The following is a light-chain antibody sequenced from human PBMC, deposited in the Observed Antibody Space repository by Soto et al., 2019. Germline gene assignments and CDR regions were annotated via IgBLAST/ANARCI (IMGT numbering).Light chain of an antibody. CDR3: QQYNNWPRT. V-gene: IGKV3-15*01. J-gene: IGKJ1*01. CDR2: GAS. Sequence: EIVRTQSQDTLSVSPGSIPTITCMASQSVSSNLAWYQQKPGQAPRVLIYGASTRATGIPARFSGRGSGTEFTLTISSLQSEDFAVYYCQQYNNWPRTVGQGTKGDI. CDR1: QSVSSN.